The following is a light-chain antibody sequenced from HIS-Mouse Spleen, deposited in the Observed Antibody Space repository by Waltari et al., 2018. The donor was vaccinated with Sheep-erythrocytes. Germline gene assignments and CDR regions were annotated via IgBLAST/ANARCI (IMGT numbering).Light chain of an antibody. CDR1: PSVSSY. J-gene: IGKJ2*01. CDR3: QQRSNWYT. Sequence: EIVLTQSPATLSLSPGERATLSCRASPSVSSYLAWYQQKPGQAPMLLIYDASNSATGIPARFSGSGSGTDFTLTISSLEPEDFAVYYCQQRSNWYTFGQGTKLEIK. V-gene: IGKV3-11*01. CDR2: DAS.